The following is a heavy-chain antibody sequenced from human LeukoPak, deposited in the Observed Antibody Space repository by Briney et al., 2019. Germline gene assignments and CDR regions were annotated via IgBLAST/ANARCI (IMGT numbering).Heavy chain of an antibody. Sequence: SETLSLTCTVSGGSISSYYWSWIRQPPGKGLEWIGYIYYSGSTNYIPSLKSRVTISVDASKNQFSLKLSSVTAADTAVYYCARADGGNPGGWFDPWGQGTLVTVSS. J-gene: IGHJ5*02. CDR1: GGSISSYY. V-gene: IGHV4-59*01. D-gene: IGHD4-23*01. CDR3: ARADGGNPGGWFDP. CDR2: IYYSGST.